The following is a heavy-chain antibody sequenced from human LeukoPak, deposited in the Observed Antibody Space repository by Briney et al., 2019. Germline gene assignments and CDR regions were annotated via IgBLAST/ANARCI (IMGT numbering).Heavy chain of an antibody. J-gene: IGHJ4*02. V-gene: IGHV3-74*01. D-gene: IGHD1/OR15-1a*01. CDR2: VSSDGNST. CDR1: GFTFSSYW. Sequence: AGGSLRLSCAASGFTFSSYWMHWVRQAPGKGLVWVSRVSSDGNSTNYADSVKGRFTISRDNTNNTLYLQMNSLRAEDTAVYYCARGATNTRALDYWGQGTLVTVSS. CDR3: ARGATNTRALDY.